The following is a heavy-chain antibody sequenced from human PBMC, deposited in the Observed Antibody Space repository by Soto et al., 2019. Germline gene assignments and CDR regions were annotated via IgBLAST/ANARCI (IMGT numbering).Heavy chain of an antibody. CDR2: IIPIFGTA. CDR3: AGDYDILTGYGMDV. J-gene: IGHJ6*02. D-gene: IGHD3-9*01. V-gene: IGHV1-69*01. Sequence: QVQLVQSGAEEKKPGSPVKVSCTASGGTFSSYAISWVRQSPVQGLKWMGGIIPIFGTANYATKVQGRVTITADESTSTAYMELSSLRSEDTAVYYCAGDYDILTGYGMDVWGQGTTVTVSS. CDR1: GGTFSSYA.